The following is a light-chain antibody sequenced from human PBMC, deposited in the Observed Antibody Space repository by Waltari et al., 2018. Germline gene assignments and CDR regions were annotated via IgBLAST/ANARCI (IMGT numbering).Light chain of an antibody. CDR3: CSYAGSSTFV. CDR2: EVS. Sequence: QSALTQPASVSGSPGQSITISCTGTSSDVGSYNLVSWYQQHPGKAPKLMIYEVSKRPSGGSNRFSGSKSGNTASLTISGLKAEDEADYYCCSYAGSSTFVFGTGTKVTVL. V-gene: IGLV2-23*02. CDR1: SSDVGSYNL. J-gene: IGLJ1*01.